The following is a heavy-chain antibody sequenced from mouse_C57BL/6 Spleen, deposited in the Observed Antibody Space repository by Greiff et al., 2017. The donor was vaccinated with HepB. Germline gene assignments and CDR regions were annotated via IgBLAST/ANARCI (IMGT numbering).Heavy chain of an antibody. V-gene: IGHV14-1*01. D-gene: IGHD1-1*01. CDR3: TPYYYGSSWFAY. CDR1: GFNIKDYY. CDR2: IDPEDGDT. Sequence: EVQLQQSGAELVRPGASVKLSCTASGFNIKDYYMHWVKQRPEQGLEWIGRIDPEDGDTEYAPKFQGKATMTADTSSNTAYLQLSSLTSEDTAVYYCTPYYYGSSWFAYGGQRTLVTVSA. J-gene: IGHJ3*01.